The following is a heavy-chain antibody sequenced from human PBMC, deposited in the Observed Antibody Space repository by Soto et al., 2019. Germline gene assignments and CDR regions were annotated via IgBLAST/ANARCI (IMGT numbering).Heavy chain of an antibody. CDR3: ATMIRGLIHWLDP. Sequence: QVQLVQSGAEVKRPGASVKVSCKASGDTFSNFDFNNGQTAYARTFQGRVTMTWNSSTSTAYMELSSLTSEDTAVYYCATMIRGLIHWLDPWGQGTLVTVSS. J-gene: IGHJ5*02. V-gene: IGHV1-8*01. CDR1: GDTFSNFD. CDR2: NGQT. D-gene: IGHD3-16*01.